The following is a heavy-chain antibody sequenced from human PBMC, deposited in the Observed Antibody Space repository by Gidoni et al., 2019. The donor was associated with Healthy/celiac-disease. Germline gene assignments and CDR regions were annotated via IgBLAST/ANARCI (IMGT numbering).Heavy chain of an antibody. CDR2: INHSGST. D-gene: IGHD5-12*01. J-gene: IGHJ3*02. Sequence: QVQLQQCGAGLLKPSETLSLTCAAYGGSFCGYYWSWIRQPPGKGLEWIGEINHSGSTNYNPSLKSRVTISVDTSKNQFSLKLSSVTAADTAVYYCARDVWRWLQLSAFDIWGQGTMVTVSS. V-gene: IGHV4-34*01. CDR1: GGSFCGYY. CDR3: ARDVWRWLQLSAFDI.